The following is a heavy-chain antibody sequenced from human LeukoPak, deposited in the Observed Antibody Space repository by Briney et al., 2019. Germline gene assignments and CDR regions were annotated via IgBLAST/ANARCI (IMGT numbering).Heavy chain of an antibody. CDR3: AKPPLTYYDILTGYSV. J-gene: IGHJ4*02. Sequence: GGSLRLSCAASGFTFSSYAMSWVRQAPGKGLEWVSAISGSGGTTYYADSVKGRFTISRDNSKNTLYLQMNSLRAGDTAVYYCAKPPLTYYDILTGYSVWGQGTLVTVSS. CDR2: ISGSGGTT. V-gene: IGHV3-23*01. D-gene: IGHD3-9*01. CDR1: GFTFSSYA.